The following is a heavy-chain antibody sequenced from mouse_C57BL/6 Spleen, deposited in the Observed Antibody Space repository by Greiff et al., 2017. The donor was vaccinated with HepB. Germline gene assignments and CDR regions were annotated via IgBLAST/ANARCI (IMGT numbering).Heavy chain of an antibody. CDR2: ISSGSSTI. CDR3: AIYYDYEAWFAY. J-gene: IGHJ3*01. D-gene: IGHD2-4*01. CDR1: GFTFSDYG. Sequence: VQLKESGGGLVKPGGSLKLSCAASGFTFSDYGMHWVRQAPEKGLEWVAYISSGSSTIYYADTVKGRFTISRDNAKNTLFLQMTSLRSEDTAMYYCAIYYDYEAWFAYWGQGTLVTVSA. V-gene: IGHV5-17*01.